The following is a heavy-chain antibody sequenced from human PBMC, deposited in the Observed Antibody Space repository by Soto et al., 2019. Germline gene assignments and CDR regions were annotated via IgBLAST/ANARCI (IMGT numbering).Heavy chain of an antibody. CDR2: ISAGGSDT. V-gene: IGHV3-23*01. D-gene: IGHD2-2*01. CDR1: GFVFSDYA. Sequence: EVQLLDSGGGWVQPGGSLRLSCVASGFVFSDYAMSWVRQAPGKGLEWVSAISAGGSDTYYADSVKGRFTVSRVNSKNPLYLQMNTLRAEDTAIYYCASVPIWCGSSSCYTEGFDSWGQGTLVNVSS. CDR3: ASVPIWCGSSSCYTEGFDS. J-gene: IGHJ4*02.